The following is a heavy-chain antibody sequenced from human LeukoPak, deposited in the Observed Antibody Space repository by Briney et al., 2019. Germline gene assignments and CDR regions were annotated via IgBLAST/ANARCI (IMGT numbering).Heavy chain of an antibody. CDR1: GYTFTGYY. CDR2: INPNSGGT. D-gene: IGHD3-22*01. Sequence: ASVKFSSKASGYTFTGYYMHWVRQAPGQGLEWMGRINPNSGGTNYAQKFQGRVTMTRDTSISTAYMELSRLRSDDTAVYYCASLVLGSGYYRDAFDIWGQGTMVTVSS. V-gene: IGHV1-2*06. J-gene: IGHJ3*02. CDR3: ASLVLGSGYYRDAFDI.